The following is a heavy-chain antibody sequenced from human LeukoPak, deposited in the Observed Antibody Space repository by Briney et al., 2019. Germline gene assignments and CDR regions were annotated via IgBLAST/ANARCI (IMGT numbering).Heavy chain of an antibody. CDR3: AGVSSGVVNYYGMDV. CDR2: IYYSGST. V-gene: IGHV4-59*01. Sequence: SETLSLTCTVSGGSISSYYWSWIRQPPGKGLEWIGYIYYSGSTNYNPSLKSRVTISVDTSKNQFSLKLSSVTAADTAVYYCAGVSSGVVNYYGMDVWGQGTTVTVSS. D-gene: IGHD2-8*02. J-gene: IGHJ6*02. CDR1: GGSISSYY.